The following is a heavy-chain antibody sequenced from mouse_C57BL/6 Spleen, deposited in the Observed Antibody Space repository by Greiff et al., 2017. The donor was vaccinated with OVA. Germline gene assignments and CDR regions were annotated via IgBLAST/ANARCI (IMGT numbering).Heavy chain of an antibody. CDR1: GFNIKNTY. Sequence: VQLKQSVAELVRPGASVKLSCTASGFNIKNTYMHWVKQRPEQGLEWIGRIDPANGNTKYAPKFQGKATITADTSSNTAYLQLSSLTSEDTAIYYCARKEANWDFNWYFDVWGTGTTVTVSS. V-gene: IGHV14-3*01. CDR2: IDPANGNT. J-gene: IGHJ1*03. D-gene: IGHD4-1*01. CDR3: ARKEANWDFNWYFDV.